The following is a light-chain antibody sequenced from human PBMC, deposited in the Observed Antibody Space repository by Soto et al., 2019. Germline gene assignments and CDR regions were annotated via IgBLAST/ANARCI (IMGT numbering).Light chain of an antibody. J-gene: IGKJ4*01. CDR3: QPRSDSPTLN. CDR2: YAY. V-gene: IGKV3-11*01. CDR1: QSVFGY. Sequence: EVVLTQSPATLSLSPGDRATLSCRASQSVFGYLAWYQHKPGQAPRLRIYYAYKRATGVPARFSGSGSETDFNLSIRSLEPKDFAVSCGQPRSDSPTLNFGGGTKVEIK.